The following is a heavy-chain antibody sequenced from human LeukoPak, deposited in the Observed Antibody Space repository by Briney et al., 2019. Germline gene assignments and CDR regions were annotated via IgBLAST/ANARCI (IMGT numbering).Heavy chain of an antibody. CDR1: GFTFKSYG. D-gene: IGHD6-13*01. CDR2: ITGAGSST. Sequence: GGSLRLSCAASGFTFKSYGMTWVRQVPGKGLEWVSSITGAGSSTKYADSVSGRFTISRDNSKNTLSLQMTGLRAEDTAVYYCARKVAVAVDLDYWGQGTLVTVSS. J-gene: IGHJ4*02. CDR3: ARKVAVAVDLDY. V-gene: IGHV3-23*01.